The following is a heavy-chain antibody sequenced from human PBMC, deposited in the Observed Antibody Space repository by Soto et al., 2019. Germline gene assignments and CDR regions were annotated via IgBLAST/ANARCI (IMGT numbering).Heavy chain of an antibody. CDR1: GFTFSSYA. Sequence: EVQLLESGGGLVQPGGSLRLSCAASGFTFSSYAMSWVRQAPGKGLKWVSAISGSGGSTYYADSVKGRFTISRDNSKNTLYLQMNSLRAEDTAVYYCAKDSRIQLWFKDVDYWGQGTLVTVSS. J-gene: IGHJ4*02. CDR3: AKDSRIQLWFKDVDY. V-gene: IGHV3-23*01. D-gene: IGHD5-18*01. CDR2: ISGSGGST.